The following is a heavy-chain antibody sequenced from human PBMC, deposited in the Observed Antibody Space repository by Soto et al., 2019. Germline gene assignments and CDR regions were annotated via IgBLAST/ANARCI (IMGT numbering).Heavy chain of an antibody. Sequence: EVLLVNSGGGLVQPGGSLRLSCVASGFTFSSYGMNWVRQAPGKGLEWVSYISSGPVTTNYADSVKGRFTISRDNAKSSLYLQLNSLRDDDTAVYYCARGGAARPDYWGQGTLVIVSS. D-gene: IGHD2-15*01. CDR1: GFTFSSYG. J-gene: IGHJ4*02. CDR3: ARGGAARPDY. CDR2: ISSGPVTT. V-gene: IGHV3-48*02.